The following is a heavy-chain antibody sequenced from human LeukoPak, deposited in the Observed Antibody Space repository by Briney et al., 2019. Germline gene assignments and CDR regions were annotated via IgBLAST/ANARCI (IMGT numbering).Heavy chain of an antibody. CDR2: IWYDGSNK. V-gene: IGHV3-33*01. CDR3: ARVPHGDSSWGWGLDY. D-gene: IGHD6-13*01. Sequence: PGRSLRLSCAASGFTFSSYGMHRVRQAPGKGLGWVAVIWYDGSNKYYADSVKGRFTISRDNSKNTLYLQMNSLRAEDAAVYYCARVPHGDSSWGWGLDYWGQGTLVTVSS. CDR1: GFTFSSYG. J-gene: IGHJ4*02.